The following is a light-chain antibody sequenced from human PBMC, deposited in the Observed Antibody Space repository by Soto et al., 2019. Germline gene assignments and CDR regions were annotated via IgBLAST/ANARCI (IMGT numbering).Light chain of an antibody. CDR3: QQYDNLPRT. Sequence: DIQMTQSPSSLSASVGDRVTITCQASQDIRKYLNWYQQKPGKAPKLLIYDASNLETGVPSRFSGSGSGTDFTFTISSLQPEDVATYYCQQYDNLPRTFGQGTKLEIK. CDR2: DAS. V-gene: IGKV1-33*01. CDR1: QDIRKY. J-gene: IGKJ2*01.